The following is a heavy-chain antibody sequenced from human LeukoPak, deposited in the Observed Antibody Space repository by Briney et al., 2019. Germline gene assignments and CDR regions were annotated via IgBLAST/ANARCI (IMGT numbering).Heavy chain of an antibody. D-gene: IGHD6-13*01. CDR3: ARDLKLEQQLVRAGRLGFDP. CDR1: EFSISTYW. CDR2: IKPDGSGK. V-gene: IGHV3-7*01. J-gene: IGHJ5*02. Sequence: RGGSLRLSCAASEFSISTYWMSWVRQAPGKGLEWVANIKPDGSGKYYVDSVTGRFTISRDNSKNTLYLQMNSLRAEDTAVYYCARDLKLEQQLVRAGRLGFDPWGQGTLVTVSS.